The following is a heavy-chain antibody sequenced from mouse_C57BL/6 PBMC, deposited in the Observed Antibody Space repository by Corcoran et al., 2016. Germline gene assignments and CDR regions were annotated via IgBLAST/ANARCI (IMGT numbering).Heavy chain of an antibody. D-gene: IGHD2-2*01. CDR2: ILPGSGST. CDR3: ARNGYDAWFDY. CDR1: GYTFTDYW. V-gene: IGHV1-9*01. Sequence: QVHLQQYGAALMKHGASVKLSCKAAGYTFTDYWIEWVKQRPGNGLEWIGEILPGSGSTNYNEKFKGKATITADKSSNTAYMQLSSLTTEDSAIYYCARNGYDAWFDYWGQGTLVTVSA. J-gene: IGHJ3*01.